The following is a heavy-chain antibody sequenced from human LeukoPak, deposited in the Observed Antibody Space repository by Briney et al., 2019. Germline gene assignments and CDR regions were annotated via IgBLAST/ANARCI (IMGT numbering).Heavy chain of an antibody. J-gene: IGHJ3*02. D-gene: IGHD2-2*01. V-gene: IGHV4-34*01. CDR3: ARGLYCSSTSCLRDAFDI. CDR1: GGSFSGYY. Sequence: SETLSLTCAVYGGSFSGYYWTWIRQPPGKGLEWIGEINHSGSTNYNPSLKSRVTISIDTSKNQFSLILSSVTAADTAVYYCARGLYCSSTSCLRDAFDIWGQGTMVTVSS. CDR2: INHSGST.